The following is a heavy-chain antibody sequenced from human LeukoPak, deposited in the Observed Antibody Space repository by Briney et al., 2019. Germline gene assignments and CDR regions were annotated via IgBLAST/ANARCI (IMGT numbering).Heavy chain of an antibody. CDR2: IYYSGST. D-gene: IGHD3-3*01. CDR1: GGSISSYY. Sequence: SETLSLTCTVSGGSISSYYWSWIRQPPGKGLEWIGYIYYSGSTNYNPSLKSRVTISVDTSKNQFSLKLSSVTAADTAVYYCANADFWSGYSLDPWGQGTLVTVSS. J-gene: IGHJ5*02. CDR3: ANADFWSGYSLDP. V-gene: IGHV4-59*01.